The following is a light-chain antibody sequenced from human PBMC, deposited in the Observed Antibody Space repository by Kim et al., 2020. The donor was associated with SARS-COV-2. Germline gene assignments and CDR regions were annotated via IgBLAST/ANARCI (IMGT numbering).Light chain of an antibody. CDR1: QTVSTSY. CDR2: DAS. CDR3: QQYASTPTP. V-gene: IGKV3-20*01. Sequence: EIVLTQSPGTLSLSPGERATLSCRASQTVSTSYLAWYQQKPGQAPRLLINDASRRATGIPDRFSGSGSGTDFTLTISRLEPEDFAVYYCQQYASTPTPFGGGTKVDIK. J-gene: IGKJ4*01.